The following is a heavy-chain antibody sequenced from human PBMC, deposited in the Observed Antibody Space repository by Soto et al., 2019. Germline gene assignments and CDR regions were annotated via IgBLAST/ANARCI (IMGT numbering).Heavy chain of an antibody. J-gene: IGHJ6*02. D-gene: IGHD3-3*01. CDR3: ARVKTIFGVAPSPSYYYGMDV. Sequence: ASVKVSCKASGYTFTSYAMHWVRQAPGQRLEWMGWINAGNGNTKYSQKFQGRVTITRDTSASTAYMELSSLRSEDTAVYYCARVKTIFGVAPSPSYYYGMDVWGQGTTVTVSS. CDR1: GYTFTSYA. CDR2: INAGNGNT. V-gene: IGHV1-3*01.